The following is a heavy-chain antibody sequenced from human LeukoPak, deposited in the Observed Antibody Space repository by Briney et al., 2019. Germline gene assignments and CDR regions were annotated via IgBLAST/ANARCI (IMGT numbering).Heavy chain of an antibody. Sequence: ASVKVSCKASGYTFTSYAMHWVRQAPGQRLEWMGWINAGNGNTKYSQEFQGRVTMTRDTSISTAYMELSRLRSDDTAVYYCARGWAVYDAFDIWGQGTMVTVSS. CDR3: ARGWAVYDAFDI. J-gene: IGHJ3*02. V-gene: IGHV1-3*01. D-gene: IGHD2-8*01. CDR2: INAGNGNT. CDR1: GYTFTSYA.